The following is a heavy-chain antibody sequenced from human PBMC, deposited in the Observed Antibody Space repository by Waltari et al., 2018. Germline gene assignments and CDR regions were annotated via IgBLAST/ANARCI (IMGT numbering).Heavy chain of an antibody. CDR3: ARAAARFLGGGYFDY. D-gene: IGHD3-3*01. Sequence: QVQLQQWGAGLLKPSETLSLTCAVYGASFSGYYWSWIRQPPGKGLEWIGEINHSGSTNYNPSLKSRVTISVDTSKNQFSLKLSSVTAADTAVYYCARAAARFLGGGYFDYWGQGTLVTVSS. J-gene: IGHJ4*02. V-gene: IGHV4-34*01. CDR2: INHSGST. CDR1: GASFSGYY.